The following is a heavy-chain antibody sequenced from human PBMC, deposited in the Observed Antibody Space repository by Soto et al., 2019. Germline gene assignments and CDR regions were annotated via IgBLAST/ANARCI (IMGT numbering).Heavy chain of an antibody. CDR2: ISWDGGST. D-gene: IGHD5-18*01. CDR3: AKDIWPRGYSYGSDYYGMDV. CDR1: GFTFDDYT. V-gene: IGHV3-43*01. J-gene: IGHJ6*02. Sequence: GGSLRLSCAASGFTFDDYTMHWVRQAPGKGLEWVSLISWDGGSTYYADSVKGRFTISRDNSKNSLYLQMNSLRTEDTALYYCAKDIWPRGYSYGSDYYGMDVWGQGTTVTVSS.